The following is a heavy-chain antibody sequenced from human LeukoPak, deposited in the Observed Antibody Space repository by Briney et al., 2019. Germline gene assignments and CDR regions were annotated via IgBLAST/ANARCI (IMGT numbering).Heavy chain of an antibody. D-gene: IGHD3-10*01. V-gene: IGHV3-30*18. CDR3: AKAGLLWFGDFDY. J-gene: IGHJ4*02. CDR1: GFTFSSYG. CDR2: ISYDGSNK. Sequence: GGSLRLSCAASGFTFSSYGMHWVRQAPGKGLEWVAVISYDGSNKYYADSVKGRFTISRDNSKNTLYLQMNSLRAEDTAVYYCAKAGLLWFGDFDYWGQGTLVTVSS.